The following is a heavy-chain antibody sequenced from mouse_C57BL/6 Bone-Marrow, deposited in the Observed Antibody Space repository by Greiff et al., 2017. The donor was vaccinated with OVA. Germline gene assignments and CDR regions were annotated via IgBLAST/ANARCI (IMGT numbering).Heavy chain of an antibody. CDR2: IDPETGGT. D-gene: IGHD2-5*01. CDR1: GYTFTDYE. V-gene: IGHV1-15*01. J-gene: IGHJ4*01. CDR3: TRGYSNYYAMDY. Sequence: VHLVESGAELVRPGASVTLSCKASGYTFTDYEMHWVKQTPVHGLEWIGAIDPETGGTAYNQKFKGKAILTADKSSSTAYMELRSLTSEDSAVYYCTRGYSNYYAMDYWGQGTSVTGSS.